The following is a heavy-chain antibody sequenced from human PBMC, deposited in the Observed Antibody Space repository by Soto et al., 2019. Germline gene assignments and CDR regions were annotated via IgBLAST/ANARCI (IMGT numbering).Heavy chain of an antibody. D-gene: IGHD4-17*01. CDR2: VYYSGTT. CDR1: GGSVSNKTYY. CDR3: ARTTAVPNTLRSRYFFDY. V-gene: IGHV4-61*01. J-gene: IGHJ4*02. Sequence: SETLSLTCSVSGGSVSNKTYYWSWIRQPPGKRLEWIGYVYYSGTTNYNPSLKSRVTISVDLSKNQFSPRLSSVTTADTALYYCARTTAVPNTLRSRYFFDYWGQGTLVTVSS.